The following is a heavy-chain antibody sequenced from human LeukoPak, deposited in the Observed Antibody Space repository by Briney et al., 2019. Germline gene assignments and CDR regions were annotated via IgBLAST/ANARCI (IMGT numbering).Heavy chain of an antibody. CDR2: TNPHSGGT. Sequence: ASVKVSCKASGYTFTGYYIHWVRQAPGQGLEWMGWTNPHSGGTNYAQKFQGRVTMTRDTSISTAYMELSRLRSDDTAVYYCARDWPARGYSYDYYFDYWGQGTLVTVSS. D-gene: IGHD5-18*01. CDR1: GYTFTGYY. J-gene: IGHJ4*02. CDR3: ARDWPARGYSYDYYFDY. V-gene: IGHV1-2*02.